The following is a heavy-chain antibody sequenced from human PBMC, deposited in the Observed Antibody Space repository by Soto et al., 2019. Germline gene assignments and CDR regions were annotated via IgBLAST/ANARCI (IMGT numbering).Heavy chain of an antibody. V-gene: IGHV4-30-4*01. CDR1: GGSISSGDYY. CDR2: IYYGGST. D-gene: IGHD7-27*01. J-gene: IGHJ3*02. Sequence: QVQLQESGPGLVKPSQTLSLTCTVSGGSISSGDYYWSWIRQPPGNGLEWIGYIYYGGSTYDNPSLKSRVTISVDTSKNQFSLKLSSVTAADTAVYYCAGYWGGRAFDIWGQGTMVTVSS. CDR3: AGYWGGRAFDI.